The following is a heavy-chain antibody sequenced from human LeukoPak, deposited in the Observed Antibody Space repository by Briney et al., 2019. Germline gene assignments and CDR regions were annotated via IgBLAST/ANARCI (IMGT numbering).Heavy chain of an antibody. J-gene: IGHJ3*02. Sequence: GGSLRLSRAASGFTFDDYGMSWVRQAPGKGLEWVSGINWNGGSTGYADSVKGRFTISRDNAKNSLYLQMNSLRAEDTAVYYCARGGSYLSAFDIWGQGTMVTVSS. D-gene: IGHD1-26*01. CDR1: GFTFDDYG. CDR2: INWNGGST. V-gene: IGHV3-20*04. CDR3: ARGGSYLSAFDI.